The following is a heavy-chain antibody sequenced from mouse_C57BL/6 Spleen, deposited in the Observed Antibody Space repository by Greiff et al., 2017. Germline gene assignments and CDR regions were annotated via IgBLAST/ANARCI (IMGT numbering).Heavy chain of an antibody. CDR2: IDPSDSET. V-gene: IGHV1-52*01. D-gene: IGHD1-1*01. CDR1: GYTFTSYW. Sequence: QVQLQQPGAELVRPGSSVKLSCKASGYTFTSYWMHWVKQRPIQGLEWIGNIDPSDSETHYNQKFKDKATLTVDKSSSTAYMQLSSLTSEDSAVYYCAREAYYGSAPFDYWGQGTTLTVSS. J-gene: IGHJ2*01. CDR3: AREAYYGSAPFDY.